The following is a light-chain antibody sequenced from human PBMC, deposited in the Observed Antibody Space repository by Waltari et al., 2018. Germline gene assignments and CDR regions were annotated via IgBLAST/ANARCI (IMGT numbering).Light chain of an antibody. Sequence: DIQMAQSPSSLSASVRDRVTITCRTSQSITSYLNWYQQKPGRAPKLLIYAASTLQSGVPSRFSGSGSGTDFTLTISSLQREDFATYYCQQSYSAPFTFGGGTKVEIK. V-gene: IGKV1-39*01. CDR2: AAS. J-gene: IGKJ4*01. CDR1: QSITSY. CDR3: QQSYSAPFT.